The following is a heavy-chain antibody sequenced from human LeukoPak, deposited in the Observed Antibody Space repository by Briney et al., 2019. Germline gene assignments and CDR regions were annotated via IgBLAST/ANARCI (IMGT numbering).Heavy chain of an antibody. V-gene: IGHV3-23*01. CDR3: AKDVTYSYDNSAYSSWWYFAL. CDR2: ISGSGGRT. D-gene: IGHD3-22*01. Sequence: GGSLRLSCAASGFTFSSYAVNWVRQAPGKGLEWVSGISGSGGRTYYADSVKGRFTISRDNSKNTLYLQLNSLRVEDTAIYYCAKDVTYSYDNSAYSSWWYFALWGRGTLVTVSS. J-gene: IGHJ2*01. CDR1: GFTFSSYA.